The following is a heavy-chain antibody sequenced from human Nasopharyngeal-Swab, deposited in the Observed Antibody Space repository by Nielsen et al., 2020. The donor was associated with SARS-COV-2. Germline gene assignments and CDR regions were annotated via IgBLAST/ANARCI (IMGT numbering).Heavy chain of an antibody. CDR2: INPNSGGA. Sequence: WVRQAPGQGLEWMGCINPNSGGATYEQKFEGRVTMTRATSRDTAYMELSVLRPDDTAVFYCAREMRDSSSGNDAFDVWGQGTRVTVSS. V-gene: IGHV1-2*02. CDR3: AREMRDSSSGNDAFDV. J-gene: IGHJ3*01. D-gene: IGHD3-10*01.